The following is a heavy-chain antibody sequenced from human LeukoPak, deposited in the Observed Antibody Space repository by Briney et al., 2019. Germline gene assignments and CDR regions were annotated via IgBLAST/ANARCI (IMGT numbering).Heavy chain of an antibody. CDR1: GFTFSSYA. CDR2: ISGSGGST. CDR3: VRDEGHGYFDY. J-gene: IGHJ4*02. V-gene: IGHV3-23*01. Sequence: QSGGSLRLSCAASGFTFSSYAMSWVRQAPGKGLEWVSAISGSGGSTYYADSVKGRFTISRDNSKNSLFLQLNSLRVEDTAVFYCVRDEGHGYFDYWGQGTLVTVSS.